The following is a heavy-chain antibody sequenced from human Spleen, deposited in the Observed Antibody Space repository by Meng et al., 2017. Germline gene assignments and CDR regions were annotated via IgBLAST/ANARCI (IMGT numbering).Heavy chain of an antibody. CDR2: MYTSGST. V-gene: IGHV4-61*02. CDR3: ARDRVGFDY. J-gene: IGHJ4*02. Sequence: SETLSLTCTVSGGSISSGYYYWSWIRQPAGKGLEWIGRMYTSGSTNYNPSLKSRVTISVDTSKNHFSLKLSSVTAADTAVYYCARDRVGFDYWGQGTLVTVSS. CDR1: GGSISSGYYY. D-gene: IGHD1-26*01.